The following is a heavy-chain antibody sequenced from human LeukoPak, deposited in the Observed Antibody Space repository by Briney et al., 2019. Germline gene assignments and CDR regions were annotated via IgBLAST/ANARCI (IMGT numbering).Heavy chain of an antibody. CDR1: GFTFSSYW. J-gene: IGHJ3*02. Sequence: PGGSLRLSCAASGFTFSSYWMSWVRQAPGKGLEWVANIKQDGSEKYYVDSVKGRFTISRDNAKNSLYLQMNSLRVEDTAVYYCARGDPDISFGVVGDAFDIWGQVTMVTVSS. CDR2: IKQDGSEK. D-gene: IGHD3-3*01. CDR3: ARGDPDISFGVVGDAFDI. V-gene: IGHV3-7*01.